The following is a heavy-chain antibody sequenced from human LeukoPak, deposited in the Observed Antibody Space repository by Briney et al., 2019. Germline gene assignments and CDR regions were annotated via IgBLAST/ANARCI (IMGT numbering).Heavy chain of an antibody. CDR3: ARLWGTAKPPDY. V-gene: IGHV4-39*01. CDR2: IYYSGNT. D-gene: IGHD6-13*01. Sequence: KPGGSLRLSCAASGFTFSSSAMSWVRQAPGKGLEWIGSIYYSGNTYYNPSLKSRVTMSVDTSKNQFSLKLSSVTAADTAVFYCARLWGTAKPPDYWGQGTLVTVSS. CDR1: GFTFSSSA. J-gene: IGHJ4*01.